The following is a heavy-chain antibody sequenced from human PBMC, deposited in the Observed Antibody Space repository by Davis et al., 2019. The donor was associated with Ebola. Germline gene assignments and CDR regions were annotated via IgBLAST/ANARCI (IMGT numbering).Heavy chain of an antibody. J-gene: IGHJ3*02. CDR3: ATGSALDHGAFDI. V-gene: IGHV3-74*01. CDR2: LNTDGSTT. Sequence: GESLKISCAASGFTFNSHWMHWVRQVPGKGLVWVSHLNTDGSTTGYADSVKGRFTISRDNAKNTLYLQMNSLRAEDTAVYYCATGSALDHGAFDIWGQGTMVSVSS. CDR1: GFTFNSHW.